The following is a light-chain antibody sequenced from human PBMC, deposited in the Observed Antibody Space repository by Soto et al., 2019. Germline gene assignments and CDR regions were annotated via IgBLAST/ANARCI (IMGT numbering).Light chain of an antibody. CDR1: SSDVGGYDY. V-gene: IGLV2-23*01. CDR3: CSYAGSSPLYV. CDR2: EGN. J-gene: IGLJ1*01. Sequence: QAVLTQPPSASGSPGQSVTISCTGTSSDVGGYDYVSWYQQHPGNAPKLMIYEGNKRPSGVSNRFSGSKSGKTASLTISGLQAEDEGTYYCCSYAGSSPLYVFGTGTKVTVL.